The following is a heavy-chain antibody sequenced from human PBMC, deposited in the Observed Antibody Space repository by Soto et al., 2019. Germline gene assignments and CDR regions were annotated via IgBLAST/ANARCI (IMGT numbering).Heavy chain of an antibody. D-gene: IGHD2-21*01. CDR1: GFSFSTTW. J-gene: IGHJ4*02. CDR2: ITSDGSST. V-gene: IGHV3-74*01. Sequence: PEGSLRLSCAASGFSFSTTWMHWVRQVPGKGLVWVSRITSDGSSTTYADSVKGRFTISRDNAKNTLYLQMNSLRVEDTAVYYCARDWYYSIDYWGQGTLVTVSS. CDR3: ARDWYYSIDY.